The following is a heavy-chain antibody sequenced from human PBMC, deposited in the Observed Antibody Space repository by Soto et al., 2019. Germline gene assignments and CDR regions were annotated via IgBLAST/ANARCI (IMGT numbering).Heavy chain of an antibody. CDR3: ARLPPVSDCLPQFNY. CDR1: GGSISSHY. Sequence: SETLSLTCTVSGGSISSHYWSWIRQPPGKGLEWIGYMYYFGSTNYNYNPSLKSRVTISVDTSKNQFSLKLSSVTAADTAVYYCARLPPVSDCLPQFNYGGQEPLVTFP. D-gene: IGHD3-9*01. J-gene: IGHJ4*02. CDR2: MYYFGSTNY. V-gene: IGHV4-59*08.